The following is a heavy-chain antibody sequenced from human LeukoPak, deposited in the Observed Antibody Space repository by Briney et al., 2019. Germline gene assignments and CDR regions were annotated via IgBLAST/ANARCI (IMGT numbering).Heavy chain of an antibody. V-gene: IGHV3-30-3*01. CDR2: ISYDGSNK. CDR3: ARMSDAFDI. CDR1: GFTFSSYA. J-gene: IGHJ3*02. Sequence: PGGSLRLSCAASGFTFSSYAMHWVRQAPGKALEWVAVISYDGSNKYYADSVKGRFTISRDNSKNTLYLQMNSLRAEDTAVYYCARMSDAFDIWGQGTMVTVSS.